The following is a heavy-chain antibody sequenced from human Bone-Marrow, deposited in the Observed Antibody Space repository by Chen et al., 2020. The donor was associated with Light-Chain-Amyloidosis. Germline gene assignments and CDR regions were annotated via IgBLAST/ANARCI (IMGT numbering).Heavy chain of an antibody. CDR1: GGSLSRITHY. CDR3: AGHSGYHYFDN. J-gene: IGHJ4*02. Sequence: LQLQESGPGMVKPSETLSLTCTVSGGSLSRITHYWGWIRQPPGKGLEWIGTIYYSGSTYYNPSLKSRVTISVDTSKNQFSLNLSSVTAADTAVYYCAGHSGYHYFDNWGQGTPVTVSS. CDR2: IYYSGST. D-gene: IGHD5-12*01. V-gene: IGHV4-39*01.